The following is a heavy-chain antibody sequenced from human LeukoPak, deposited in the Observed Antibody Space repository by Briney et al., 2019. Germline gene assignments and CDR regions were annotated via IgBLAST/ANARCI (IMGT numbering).Heavy chain of an antibody. CDR1: GDSISSSFYY. J-gene: IGHJ3*01. CDR3: ARPLLDVWGRYSHAFDV. V-gene: IGHV4-39*01. CDR2: IYYSGST. D-gene: IGHD3-16*01. Sequence: SETLSLTCTVSGDSISSSFYYWGWIRQPPGKGLEWIGNIYYSGSTYYNPSLKSRVTISVDTSKNQFPLKLTSVTAADTAIYYCARPLLDVWGRYSHAFDVWGQGTMVTVSS.